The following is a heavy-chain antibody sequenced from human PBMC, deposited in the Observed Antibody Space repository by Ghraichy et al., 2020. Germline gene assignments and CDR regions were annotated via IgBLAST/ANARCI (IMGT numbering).Heavy chain of an antibody. Sequence: SQTLSLTCTVSGGSISSYYWSWIRQPPGKGLEWIGYFYYSGSTNYNPSLKSRVTISVDTSKNQFSLKLSSVTAADTAVYYCARDHYDILTGYYYGMDVWGQGTTVTVSS. V-gene: IGHV4-59*01. D-gene: IGHD3-9*01. CDR2: FYYSGST. J-gene: IGHJ6*02. CDR3: ARDHYDILTGYYYGMDV. CDR1: GGSISSYY.